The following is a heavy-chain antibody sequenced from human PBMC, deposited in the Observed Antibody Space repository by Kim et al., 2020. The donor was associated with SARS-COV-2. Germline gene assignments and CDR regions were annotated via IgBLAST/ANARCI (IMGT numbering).Heavy chain of an antibody. D-gene: IGHD1-26*01. CDR3: ARTLGTSGSYPDLDY. Sequence: SETLSLTCTVSGGSISSSSYYWGWIRQPPGKGLEWIGSIYYSGSTYYNPSVKSRVTISVDTSKNQFSLKLSSVTAADTAVYYCARTLGTSGSYPDLDYWGQGTLVTVSS. CDR1: GGSISSSSYY. V-gene: IGHV4-39*01. CDR2: IYYSGST. J-gene: IGHJ4*02.